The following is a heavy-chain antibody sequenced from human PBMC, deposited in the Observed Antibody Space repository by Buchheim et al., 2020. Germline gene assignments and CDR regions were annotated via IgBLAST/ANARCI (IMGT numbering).Heavy chain of an antibody. CDR2: ISGSGSST. CDR1: GFTFRKYA. D-gene: IGHD3-22*01. CDR3: AKDDYYDSTGPPIYFDY. V-gene: IGHV3-23*01. Sequence: EVQILESGGGLVQPGGSLRLSCAASGFTFRKYAMSWVRQAPGKGLEWVSAISGSGSSTYYVDSVKGRFTISRDNSKNTLYLQMNSLRADDTAIYYCAKDDYYDSTGPPIYFDYWGQGTL. J-gene: IGHJ4*02.